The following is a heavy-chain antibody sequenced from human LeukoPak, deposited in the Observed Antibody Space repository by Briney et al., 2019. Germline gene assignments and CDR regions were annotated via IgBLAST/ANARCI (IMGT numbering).Heavy chain of an antibody. CDR1: GGTFSSYA. Sequence: GSSVKVSCKASGGTFSSYAISWVRQAPGQGLEWMGRIIPILCIANYAQKFQERVTITRDMSTSTAYMELSSLRSEDTAVYYCAAARTVYGAVGYWGQGTLVTVSS. V-gene: IGHV1-69*04. D-gene: IGHD4-17*01. J-gene: IGHJ4*02. CDR3: AAARTVYGAVGY. CDR2: IIPILCIA.